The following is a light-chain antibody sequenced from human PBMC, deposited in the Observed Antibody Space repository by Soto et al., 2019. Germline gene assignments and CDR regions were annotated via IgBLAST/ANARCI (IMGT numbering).Light chain of an antibody. CDR2: DVN. V-gene: IGLV2-14*01. CDR3: SSYTSRSTLV. Sequence: QSALTQPASVSGSPGQSITISCTGTSSDVGGYNFVSWYQQHPGKAPKLMIYDVNRRPSGVSNRFSGSKSGNTASLTISGLQAEDEAGYYCSSYTSRSTLVFGGGTKLTVL. CDR1: SSDVGGYNF. J-gene: IGLJ2*01.